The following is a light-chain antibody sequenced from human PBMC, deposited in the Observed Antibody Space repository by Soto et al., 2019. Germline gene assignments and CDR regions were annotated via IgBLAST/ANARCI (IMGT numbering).Light chain of an antibody. Sequence: EIVLTQSPGTLSLSPGERATLSCRATESVSTYLAWYQQKPGRAPRLLIYDASKRATGIPARFSGSGSGTGFTLTISSLEPEDFAVYYCQQRSKWPITFGQGTRLEIK. CDR2: DAS. V-gene: IGKV3-11*01. J-gene: IGKJ5*01. CDR1: ESVSTY. CDR3: QQRSKWPIT.